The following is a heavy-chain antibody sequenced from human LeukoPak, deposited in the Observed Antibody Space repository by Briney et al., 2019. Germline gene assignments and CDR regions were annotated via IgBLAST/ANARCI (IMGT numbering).Heavy chain of an antibody. J-gene: IGHJ6*03. D-gene: IGHD6-25*01. Sequence: GGSLRLSCVASGFTISSYAMSWVRQAPGKGLEWVSGIGGSGDSTYYADSVKGHFTISRDKSKNTLYLQMNSLRVEDTAVYFCARSIAAADGGVYYYMDVWGKGTTVTISS. V-gene: IGHV3-23*01. CDR2: IGGSGDST. CDR3: ARSIAAADGGVYYYMDV. CDR1: GFTISSYA.